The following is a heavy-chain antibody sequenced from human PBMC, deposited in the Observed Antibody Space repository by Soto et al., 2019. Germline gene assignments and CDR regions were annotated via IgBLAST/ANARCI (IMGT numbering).Heavy chain of an antibody. V-gene: IGHV1-69*02. CDR1: GDTFTFYS. D-gene: IGHD3-10*01. CDR2: INPILSMS. Sequence: QVQLVQSGAEVKRPGSSVKVSCKASGDTFTFYSINWVRQAPGLGLEWMGRINPILSMSNYAQRFQGRVPMTAAKSTSQAYMELSSLRSEDTAIYYCASSYGSGYRAFDYWGQGALVTVSS. J-gene: IGHJ4*02. CDR3: ASSYGSGYRAFDY.